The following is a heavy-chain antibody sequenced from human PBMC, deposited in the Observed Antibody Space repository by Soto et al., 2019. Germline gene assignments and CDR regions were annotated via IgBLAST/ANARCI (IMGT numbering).Heavy chain of an antibody. D-gene: IGHD3-22*01. Sequence: SETLSLTCTVSGGSISSSSYYWGWIRQPPGKGLEWIGSIYYSGSTYYNPSLKSRDTISVDTSKNQFSLNLSSVTAADTAVYYCARSVYYDSSGYYREKYYFDYWGQGTLVTVSS. CDR2: IYYSGST. V-gene: IGHV4-39*07. CDR1: GGSISSSSYY. J-gene: IGHJ4*02. CDR3: ARSVYYDSSGYYREKYYFDY.